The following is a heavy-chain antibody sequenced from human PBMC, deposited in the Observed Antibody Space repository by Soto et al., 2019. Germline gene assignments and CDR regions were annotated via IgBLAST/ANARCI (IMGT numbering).Heavy chain of an antibody. V-gene: IGHV3-53*04. CDR1: GVTVSSNY. CDR2: IYSGGST. J-gene: IGHJ6*02. Sequence: GGSLRLSCAASGVTVSSNYMSRVRQAPGKGLEWVSVIYSGGSTYYADSVKGRFTISRHNSKNTLYLQMNSLRAEDTAVYYCARFSSLYYYYYGMDAWGQGTTVTVSS. D-gene: IGHD2-2*01. CDR3: ARFSSLYYYYYGMDA.